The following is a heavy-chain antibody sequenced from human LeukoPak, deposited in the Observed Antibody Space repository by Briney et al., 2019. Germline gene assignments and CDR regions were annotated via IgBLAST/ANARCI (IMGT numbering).Heavy chain of an antibody. Sequence: SVKVSCKASGGTFSNYAINWVRQAPGPGLEWMGGIIPLFGTANYAQKFQGRVTITADESTSTVYMELKSLKSEDTAVYYCARNYCSSTSCYIDYWGQGTLVTVSS. V-gene: IGHV1-69*13. CDR2: IIPLFGTA. D-gene: IGHD2-2*02. J-gene: IGHJ4*02. CDR3: ARNYCSSTSCYIDY. CDR1: GGTFSNYA.